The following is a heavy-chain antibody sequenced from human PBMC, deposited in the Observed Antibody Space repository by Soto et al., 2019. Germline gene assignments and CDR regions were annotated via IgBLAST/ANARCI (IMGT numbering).Heavy chain of an antibody. CDR1: GGTFRTAA. V-gene: IGHV1-69*12. Sequence: QVQLEQSGAEVKKPGSSVKVSCKASGGTFRTAAISWVRQAPGQGLEWMGGIMPVFRTPDYAQKFQGRVTITADESTNTAYMELSGLRSDDTAVYYWARDNVRPQLGGNYYYILDVWGQGTTITVSS. D-gene: IGHD2-8*01. CDR3: ARDNVRPQLGGNYYYILDV. J-gene: IGHJ6*02. CDR2: IMPVFRTP.